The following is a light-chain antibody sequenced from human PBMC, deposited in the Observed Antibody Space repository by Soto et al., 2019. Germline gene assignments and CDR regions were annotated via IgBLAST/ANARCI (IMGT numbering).Light chain of an antibody. V-gene: IGKV3-15*01. CDR3: QQYNNWPVT. CDR2: GAS. J-gene: IGKJ4*01. Sequence: EMVMTQSPATLSVSPGERATLSCRASQSVTSKLAWYQHKPGQAPRLLIYGASTGATGIPARFSGSGSGTEFTLTINSLRSEDFAIYYCQQYNNWPVTFGGGTKVDIK. CDR1: QSVTSK.